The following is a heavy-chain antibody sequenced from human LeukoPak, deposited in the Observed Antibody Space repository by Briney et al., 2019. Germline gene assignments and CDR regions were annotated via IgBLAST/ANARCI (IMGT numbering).Heavy chain of an antibody. CDR3: ARGKDCSGGSCYSNAYNWFDP. J-gene: IGHJ5*02. CDR2: MNPNSGNT. CDR1: GYTFTSYD. D-gene: IGHD2-15*01. Sequence: ASVKVSCKASGYTFTSYDINWVRQATGQGLEWMGWMNPNSGNTGYAQKFQGRVTITRNTSISTAYMELSSLRSEDTAVYYCARGKDCSGGSCYSNAYNWFDPWGQGTLVTVSS. V-gene: IGHV1-8*03.